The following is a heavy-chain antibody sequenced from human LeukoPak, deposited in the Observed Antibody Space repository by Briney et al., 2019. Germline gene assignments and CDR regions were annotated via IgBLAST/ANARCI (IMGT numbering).Heavy chain of an antibody. CDR3: ARQRFSEWYFDY. CDR1: GGSISSYY. CDR2: IYYSGST. D-gene: IGHD3-3*01. V-gene: IGHV4-59*08. Sequence: SETLSLTCTVSGGSISSYYWSWIRQPPGKGLEWIGYIYYSGSTNYNPSLKSRVTISVDTSKNQFSLKLSSVTAADSAVYYCARQRFSEWYFDYWGQGTLVTVS. J-gene: IGHJ4*02.